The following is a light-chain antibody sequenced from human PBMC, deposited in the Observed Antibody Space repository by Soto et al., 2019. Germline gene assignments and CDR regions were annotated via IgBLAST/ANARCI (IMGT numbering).Light chain of an antibody. V-gene: IGKV3-20*01. CDR1: ESLSSAY. Sequence: EIVLTQSPGTLSVSPGERATLSCRASESLSSAYLAWYQQKSGQAPRRLLYGASTRATGIPDRFSGSGSGTDFTLTISRLEPEDFAVYYCQQYGSSPQTFGQGTKVDIK. CDR2: GAS. J-gene: IGKJ1*01. CDR3: QQYGSSPQT.